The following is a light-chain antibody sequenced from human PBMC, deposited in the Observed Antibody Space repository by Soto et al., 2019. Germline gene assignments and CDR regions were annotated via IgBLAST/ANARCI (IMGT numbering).Light chain of an antibody. Sequence: DIQMTQSPSSVSASVGDRVTITCRASQGISNCLAWYQQKPGKAPQLLIYSASTIQSGVPSSFSGSGSGTDFSLTISSLQPEDFATYYCQQCNSFPITFGQGTRLEIK. V-gene: IGKV1-12*01. CDR1: QGISNC. CDR3: QQCNSFPIT. CDR2: SAS. J-gene: IGKJ5*01.